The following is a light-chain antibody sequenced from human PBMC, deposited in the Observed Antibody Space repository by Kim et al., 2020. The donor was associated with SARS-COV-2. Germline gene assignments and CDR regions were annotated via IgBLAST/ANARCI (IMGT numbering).Light chain of an antibody. CDR1: NVGSKK. CDR3: QVWDSSPVV. V-gene: IGLV3-9*01. CDR2: RDG. J-gene: IGLJ2*01. Sequence: SVSLGQTARITCGGNNVGSKKVRWYQQKPGQAPVLVIYRDGDRPSGIPERFSGSNSGNTATLTISRAQAGDEADYYCQVWDSSPVVFGGGTQLTVL.